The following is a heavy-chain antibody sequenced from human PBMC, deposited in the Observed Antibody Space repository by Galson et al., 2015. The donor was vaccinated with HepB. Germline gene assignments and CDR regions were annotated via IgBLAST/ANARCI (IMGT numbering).Heavy chain of an antibody. Sequence: LRLSCAASGFIFTGYGMHWVRQAPGKGLEWVAVISYDGTNKYYADSVKGRITISRDDSKNTLYLQMNSLRAEDTAVYYCAKDDYDFNAMDVWGQGTLVTVSS. CDR3: AKDDYDFNAMDV. V-gene: IGHV3-30*18. CDR2: ISYDGTNK. D-gene: IGHD3-3*01. CDR1: GFIFTGYG. J-gene: IGHJ4*02.